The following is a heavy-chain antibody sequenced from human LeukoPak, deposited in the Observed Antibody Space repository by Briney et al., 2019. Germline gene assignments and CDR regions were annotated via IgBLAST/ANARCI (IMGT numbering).Heavy chain of an antibody. V-gene: IGHV4-4*07. CDR2: IYTGGST. Sequence: SETLSLTCTVSGGSISSYYWSWIRQPAGKGLEWIGRIYTGGSTNYNPSLKSRVTMSVDTSKNQFSLKLSSVTAADTAVYYCAREDSSGYYEPFVYWGQGTLVTVSS. CDR1: GGSISSYY. J-gene: IGHJ4*02. D-gene: IGHD3-22*01. CDR3: AREDSSGYYEPFVY.